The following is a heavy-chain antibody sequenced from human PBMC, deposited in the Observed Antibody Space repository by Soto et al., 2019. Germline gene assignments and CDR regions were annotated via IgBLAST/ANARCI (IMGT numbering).Heavy chain of an antibody. CDR1: GGSITSNAYY. D-gene: IGHD1-26*01. CDR3: ARRPKRGSYSWCFDY. V-gene: IGHV4-39*01. CDR2: IYYSGSA. Sequence: SETLSLTCTVSGGSITSNAYYWGWIRQPPGKGLEWLGYIYYSGSASYNPSLKSRVTMSVDTSKDQCSLKLSSVTAADTAVYYCARRPKRGSYSWCFDYWGQGSLVTVSS. J-gene: IGHJ4*02.